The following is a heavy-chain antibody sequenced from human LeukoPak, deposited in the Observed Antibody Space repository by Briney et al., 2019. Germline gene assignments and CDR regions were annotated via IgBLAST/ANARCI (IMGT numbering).Heavy chain of an antibody. Sequence: GGSLRLSCAASGFTFSSYEMNWVRQAPGKGLEWVSYISSSGSTIYYADSVKGRFTISRDNAKNSLYLQMNSLRAEDTAVYYCARDELGHCSSTSCYGGEGYYYYGMDVWGQGTTVTVSS. D-gene: IGHD2-2*01. CDR3: ARDELGHCSSTSCYGGEGYYYYGMDV. J-gene: IGHJ6*02. V-gene: IGHV3-48*03. CDR2: ISSSGSTI. CDR1: GFTFSSYE.